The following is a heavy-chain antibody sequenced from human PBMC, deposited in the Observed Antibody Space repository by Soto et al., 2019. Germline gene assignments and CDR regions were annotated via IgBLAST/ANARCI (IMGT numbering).Heavy chain of an antibody. CDR1: GYSFTSYW. CDR2: IDPSDSYT. J-gene: IGHJ5*02. Sequence: PGESLKISCNGSGYSFTSYWISWVRQMPGKGLEWMGRIDPSDSYTNYSPSFQGHVTISADKSISTAYLQWSSLKASDTAMYYCARHLLSCSSTSCYPGNWFDPWGQGTLVTVSS. V-gene: IGHV5-10-1*01. CDR3: ARHLLSCSSTSCYPGNWFDP. D-gene: IGHD2-2*01.